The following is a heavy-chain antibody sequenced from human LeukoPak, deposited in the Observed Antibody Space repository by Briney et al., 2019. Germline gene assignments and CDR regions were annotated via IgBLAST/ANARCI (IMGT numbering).Heavy chain of an antibody. V-gene: IGHV4-59*08. CDR2: IYYTGAT. CDR3: ARLRGDTWQYYFDH. D-gene: IGHD2-21*01. Sequence: PSETLSLTCTVSGGSISTYYWSWIRQSPGRGLEWIGQIYYTGATEYNPSLKSRVIMSVDTSEEQFSLKVTSVTAADTAVYYCARLRGDTWQYYFDHWGRGTQVTVSS. CDR1: GGSISTYY. J-gene: IGHJ4*02.